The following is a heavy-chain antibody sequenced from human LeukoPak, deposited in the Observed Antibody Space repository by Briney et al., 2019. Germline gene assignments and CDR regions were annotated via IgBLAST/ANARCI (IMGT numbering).Heavy chain of an antibody. V-gene: IGHV1-46*01. CDR2: INPSGGST. CDR3: ARGPTTEGYFDY. CDR1: GYTFTSYY. Sequence: GASVKVCCKASGYTFTSYYMHWVRQAPGQGLEWMGIINPSGGSTSYAQKFQGRVTMTRDMSTSTVYMELSSLRSEDTAVYYCARGPTTEGYFDYWGQGTLVTVSS. J-gene: IGHJ4*02. D-gene: IGHD4-17*01.